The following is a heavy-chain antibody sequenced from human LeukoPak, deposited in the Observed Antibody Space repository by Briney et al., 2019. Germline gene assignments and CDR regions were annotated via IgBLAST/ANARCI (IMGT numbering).Heavy chain of an antibody. D-gene: IGHD2-15*01. J-gene: IGHJ4*02. CDR2: INPNSGGT. Sequence: ASVKVSCKASGYTFTGYYMHWVRQAPGQGLEWMGWINPNSGGTNYAQKFQGRVTMTRDTSISTAYMELSRLRSDDTAVYYCARDPSYCSGGSCYSSYFDYWGQGTLVTVSS. CDR1: GYTFTGYY. V-gene: IGHV1-2*02. CDR3: ARDPSYCSGGSCYSSYFDY.